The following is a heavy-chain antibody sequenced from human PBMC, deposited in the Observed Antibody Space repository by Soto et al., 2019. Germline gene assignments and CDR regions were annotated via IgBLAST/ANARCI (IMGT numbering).Heavy chain of an antibody. Sequence: QLQLQESGSGLVMPSQTLSLTCAVSGGSISSGGYSWSWIRQPPGKGLEWIGYIYNSGSTDYSPSLMSRVTISVDRYKNQFSLKLSSVTAADTAVYYCARVNYDYVWGSYRPYGMDVWGKGTTVTVSS. V-gene: IGHV4-30-2*01. J-gene: IGHJ6*04. CDR3: ARVNYDYVWGSYRPYGMDV. CDR2: IYNSGST. D-gene: IGHD3-16*02. CDR1: GGSISSGGYS.